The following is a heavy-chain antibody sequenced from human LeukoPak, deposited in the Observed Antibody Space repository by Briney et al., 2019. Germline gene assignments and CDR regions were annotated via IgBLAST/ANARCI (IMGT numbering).Heavy chain of an antibody. CDR3: ARDRRGPYYDILTGYFGY. CDR2: ISYDGSNK. CDR1: GFTFSSYG. J-gene: IGHJ4*02. D-gene: IGHD3-9*01. V-gene: IGHV3-30*03. Sequence: GRSLRLSCAASGFTFSSYGMHWVRQAPGKGLEWVAVISYDGSNKYYADSVKGRFTISRDNSKNTLYLQMNSLRAEDTAVYYCARDRRGPYYDILTGYFGYWGQGTLVTVSS.